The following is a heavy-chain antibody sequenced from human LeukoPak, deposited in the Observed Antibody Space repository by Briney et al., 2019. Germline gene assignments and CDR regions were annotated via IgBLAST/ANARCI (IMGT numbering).Heavy chain of an antibody. J-gene: IGHJ4*02. CDR2: INQDGSKK. V-gene: IGHV3-7*03. CDR3: ARAMDY. CDR1: GFTFNSYW. Sequence: GGSLRLSCAASGFTFNSYWMNWVRQVPGKGLEWVANINQDGSKKHYVDSVKGRFTISRDNAKNSMYLQMNSLRAEDTAVYYCARAMDYWGQGTLSPSPQ.